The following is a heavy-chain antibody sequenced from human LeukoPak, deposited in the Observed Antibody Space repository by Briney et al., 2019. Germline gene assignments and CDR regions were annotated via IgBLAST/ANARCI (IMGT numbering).Heavy chain of an antibody. D-gene: IGHD3-3*02. V-gene: IGHV1-69*13. CDR1: GGTFSSYA. Sequence: ASVKVSCKASGGTFSSYAISWVRQAPGQGLEWMGGIIPIFGTANYARKFQGRVTITADESTSTAYMELSSLRSEDTAVYYCARGPSTPYYYGMDVWGQGTTVTVSS. CDR2: IIPIFGTA. J-gene: IGHJ6*02. CDR3: ARGPSTPYYYGMDV.